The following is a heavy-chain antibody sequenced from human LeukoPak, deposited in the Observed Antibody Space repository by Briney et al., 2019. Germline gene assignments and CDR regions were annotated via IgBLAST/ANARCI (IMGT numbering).Heavy chain of an antibody. V-gene: IGHV4-39*01. CDR3: VRVGNSYSIRFDV. D-gene: IGHD4-11*01. CDR1: GDSISNSNYF. J-gene: IGHJ4*02. Sequence: SETLSLTCSVSGDSISNSNYFWDWIRQPPGKGLKWIGSVNYSGRTYYNPSLKSRVTLSVDTTKNQFSLRVNSVTATDTAVYYCVRVGNSYSIRFDVWGQGIRVTVSS. CDR2: VNYSGRT.